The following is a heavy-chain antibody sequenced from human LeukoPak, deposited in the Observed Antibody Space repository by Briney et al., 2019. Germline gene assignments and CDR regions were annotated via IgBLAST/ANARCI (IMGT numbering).Heavy chain of an antibody. CDR2: ISGSGEST. V-gene: IGHV3-23*01. CDR3: AKTSLSLPSVAGMPSYFDF. CDR1: GITFSSYA. J-gene: IGHJ4*02. Sequence: GSLRLSCAASGITFSSYAMSWVRQAPGKGLEWVSAISGSGESTYYADSVKGRFTISRDNSKNTLYVQLNSLRAEDTAVYYCAKTSLSLPSVAGMPSYFDFWAREPWSPSPQ. D-gene: IGHD6-19*01.